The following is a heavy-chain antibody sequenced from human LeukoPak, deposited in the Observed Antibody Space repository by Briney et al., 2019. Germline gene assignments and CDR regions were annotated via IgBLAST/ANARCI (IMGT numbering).Heavy chain of an antibody. V-gene: IGHV3-23*01. D-gene: IGHD1-1*01. CDR2: IGDNADRK. CDR1: GFIFSNYG. CDR3: ARGEGTVHDTTSDFDY. Sequence: GGSLRLSCAASGFIFSNYGMTWVRQAPGKGLEWVSTIGDNADRKFYAASVKGRFTISRDNSKNTLYLQMNSLRAGDTAVYYCARGEGTVHDTTSDFDYWGQGTLVTVSS. J-gene: IGHJ4*02.